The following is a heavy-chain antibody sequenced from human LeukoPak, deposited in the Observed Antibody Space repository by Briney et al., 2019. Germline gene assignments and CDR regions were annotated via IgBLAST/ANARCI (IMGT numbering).Heavy chain of an antibody. D-gene: IGHD3-16*01. J-gene: IGHJ5*02. CDR3: ARFFYGFDP. Sequence: GGSLRLSCAASGFTFSSYAMHWVRQAPGKGLEWVAVISYDGSNKYYADSVKGRFTISRDKSKDTMYLQMNSLRVEDTAVYYCARFFYGFDPWGQGTLVTVSS. CDR2: ISYDGSNK. CDR1: GFTFSSYA. V-gene: IGHV3-30-3*01.